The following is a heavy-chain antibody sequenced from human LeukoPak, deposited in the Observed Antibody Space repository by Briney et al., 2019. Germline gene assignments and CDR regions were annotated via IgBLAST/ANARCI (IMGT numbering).Heavy chain of an antibody. Sequence: GGSLRLSCAASGFIFSSYAMTWVRQAPGKGLEWVSAISGSGGDTYYADSVKGRFTISRDNSKNTLYLQMNSLRAEDTAVYYCAKDKAGSTAYYFDYWGQGTLVTVSS. D-gene: IGHD6-13*01. CDR2: ISGSGGDT. J-gene: IGHJ4*02. CDR1: GFIFSSYA. V-gene: IGHV3-23*01. CDR3: AKDKAGSTAYYFDY.